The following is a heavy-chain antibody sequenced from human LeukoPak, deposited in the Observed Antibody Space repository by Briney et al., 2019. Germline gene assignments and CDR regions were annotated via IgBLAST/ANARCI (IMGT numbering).Heavy chain of an antibody. CDR1: GYTFTDYN. J-gene: IGHJ6*04. V-gene: IGHV1-18*01. Sequence: ASVKVSCKASGYTFTDYNFSWVRQAPGQGLEWMGWISTYNGNTKYAQNLQGRVTMTTDTSTSTAYMELRSLRSDDTAVYYCARGGTMVRGVIYAMDVWGEGTTVTVSS. CDR2: ISTYNGNT. CDR3: ARGGTMVRGVIYAMDV. D-gene: IGHD3-10*01.